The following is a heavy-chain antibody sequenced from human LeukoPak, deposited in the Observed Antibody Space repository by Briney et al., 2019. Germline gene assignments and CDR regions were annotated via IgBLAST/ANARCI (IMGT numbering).Heavy chain of an antibody. J-gene: IGHJ5*02. CDR1: GYTFTSYD. V-gene: IGHV1-8*01. CDR2: MNPNSGNT. Sequence: ASVKVSCKASGYTFTSYDINWVRQATGQGLEWMGWMNPNSGNTGYAEKFQGRVTMTRNTSISTAYMALSSLRSEDTAVYYCARGRVRWELLGACFDPWGQGTLVTVSS. D-gene: IGHD1-26*01. CDR3: ARGRVRWELLGACFDP.